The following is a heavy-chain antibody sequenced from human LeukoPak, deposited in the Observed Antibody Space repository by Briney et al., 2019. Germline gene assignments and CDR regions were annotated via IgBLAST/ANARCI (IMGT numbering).Heavy chain of an antibody. V-gene: IGHV3-49*04. Sequence: GGSLRLSCTGSGFVFGFYAMTWVRQAPGKGLEWVGLVRSKTYGGTSEYAASVKGRFTISRDDTKSIAYLKMDSLKTEDAAVYYCSCFDIFTAAYPDYRGQGTLVTVSS. D-gene: IGHD3-9*01. J-gene: IGHJ4*02. CDR1: GFVFGFYA. CDR3: SCFDIFTAAYPDY. CDR2: VRSKTYGGTS.